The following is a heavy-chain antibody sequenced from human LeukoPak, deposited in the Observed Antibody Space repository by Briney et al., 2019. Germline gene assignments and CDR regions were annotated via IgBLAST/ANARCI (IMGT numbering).Heavy chain of an antibody. V-gene: IGHV4-39*07. D-gene: IGHD3-22*01. J-gene: IGHJ3*02. CDR1: GGSISSSSYY. CDR2: IYYSGST. Sequence: SETLSLTCTVSGGSISSSSYYWGWIRQPPGKGLEWIGSIYYSGSTYYNPSLKSRVTISVDTSKNQFSLKLSSVTAADTAVYYCARDLPRTMIVSRGDAFDIWGQGTMVTVSS. CDR3: ARDLPRTMIVSRGDAFDI.